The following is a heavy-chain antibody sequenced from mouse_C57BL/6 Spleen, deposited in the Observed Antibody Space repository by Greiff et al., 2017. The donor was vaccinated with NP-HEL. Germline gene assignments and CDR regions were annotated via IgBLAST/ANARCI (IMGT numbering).Heavy chain of an antibody. D-gene: IGHD2-5*01. CDR1: GFNIKDDY. V-gene: IGHV14-4*01. CDR2: IDPENGDT. Sequence: EVKLMESGAELVRPGASVKLSCTASGFNIKDDYMHWVKQRPEQGLEWIGWIDPENGDTEYASKFQGKATITADTYSNTAYLQLSSLTSEDTAVYYCTTDGDYSNTFAYWGQGTLVTVSA. J-gene: IGHJ3*01. CDR3: TTDGDYSNTFAY.